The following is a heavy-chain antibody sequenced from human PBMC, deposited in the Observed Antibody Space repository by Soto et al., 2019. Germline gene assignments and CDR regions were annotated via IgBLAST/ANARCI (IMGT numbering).Heavy chain of an antibody. CDR2: IYYSGST. V-gene: IGHV4-39*01. J-gene: IGHJ4*02. CDR1: GGSIISRDHY. D-gene: IGHD4-17*01. Sequence: SSGTLSLTCTVSGGSIISRDHYWGWIRQPPGRGLEWIASIYYSGSTYHNPSLKSRVTISVDTSKNQFSLKLTSVTATDTAVYYCARHEAGDPFDYWGQGTLVTVSS. CDR3: ARHEAGDPFDY.